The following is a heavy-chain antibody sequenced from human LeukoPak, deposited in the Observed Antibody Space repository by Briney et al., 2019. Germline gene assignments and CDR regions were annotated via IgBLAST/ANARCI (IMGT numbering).Heavy chain of an antibody. D-gene: IGHD3-10*01. Sequence: PGGSLRLSCAASGFTFSSYSMNWVRQAPGKGLEWVSFISSSSAHINYADSVKGRFTISRDNPRNSLYLQMNSLRAEDTAVYYCAKWRGNRGVNWFDPWGQGTLVTVSS. CDR1: GFTFSSYS. CDR2: ISSSSAHI. J-gene: IGHJ5*02. V-gene: IGHV3-21*04. CDR3: AKWRGNRGVNWFDP.